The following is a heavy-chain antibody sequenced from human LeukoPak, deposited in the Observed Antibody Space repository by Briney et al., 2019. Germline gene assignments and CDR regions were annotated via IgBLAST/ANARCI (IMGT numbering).Heavy chain of an antibody. CDR2: MSPQNGNT. Sequence: GASVKVSCKASGFTFTSYDINWVRQASGQGLEWMGWMSPQNGNTGYAQKFQGRVTMTRDTSISTAYMELRGLRSDDTAVYYCVRDGEGVAISVNYWFDPWGQGTLVTVSS. CDR3: VRDGEGVAISVNYWFDP. V-gene: IGHV1-8*01. CDR1: GFTFTSYD. J-gene: IGHJ5*02. D-gene: IGHD3-10*01.